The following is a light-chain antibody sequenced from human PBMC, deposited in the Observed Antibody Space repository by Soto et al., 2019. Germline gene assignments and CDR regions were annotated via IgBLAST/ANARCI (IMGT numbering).Light chain of an antibody. CDR3: QKFNTAPLT. CDR1: QDISVY. V-gene: IGKV1-27*01. Sequence: DIPMTQSPSSLSASVGDRVTITCRASQDISVYLAWYQQKPGKVPKPLIYSASTLQSGVPSRFSGSGSGTDFTLTISSLQPEDVATYYCQKFNTAPLTFGQGTRLEIK. J-gene: IGKJ5*01. CDR2: SAS.